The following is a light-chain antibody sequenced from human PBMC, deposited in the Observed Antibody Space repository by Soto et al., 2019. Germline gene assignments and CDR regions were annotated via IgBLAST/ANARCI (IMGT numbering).Light chain of an antibody. CDR3: QQYNSYSTLT. CDR2: DAS. CDR1: QTISSW. J-gene: IGKJ4*01. Sequence: GDIFTITCRASQTISSWLAWYQQKPGKAPNLLIYDASSLESGVPSRFSGSGSGTEFTLTISGLQTDDFANYYCQQYNSYSTLTFGGGTKVDIK. V-gene: IGKV1-5*01.